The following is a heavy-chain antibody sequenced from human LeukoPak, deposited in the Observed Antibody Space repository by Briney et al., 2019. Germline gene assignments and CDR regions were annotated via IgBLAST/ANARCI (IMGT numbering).Heavy chain of an antibody. V-gene: IGHV3-15*01. Sequence: SGGSLRLSCAASGFTFSNAWMSWVRQAPGKGLEWVGRIKSKTDGGTTDYAAPVKGRFTISRDDSKNTLYLQMNSLKTEDTAVYYCTAPVGRFGFYYYRMDVWGKGTTVTVSS. CDR3: TAPVGRFGFYYYRMDV. J-gene: IGHJ6*04. D-gene: IGHD3-10*01. CDR2: IKSKTDGGTT. CDR1: GFTFSNAW.